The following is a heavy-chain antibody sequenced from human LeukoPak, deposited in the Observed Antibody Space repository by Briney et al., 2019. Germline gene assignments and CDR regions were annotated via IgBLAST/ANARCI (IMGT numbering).Heavy chain of an antibody. CDR1: GASTSSSF. J-gene: IGHJ4*02. D-gene: IGHD3-9*01. CDR2: INYRGET. Sequence: SETLSLTCTVSGASTSSSFWSWIRQSPGKGLEWIGYINYRGETSQNPSLESRVSMSVDTSKNQISLQLTSVTAADTAVYYCARRDYDILTGYYKGDYWGQGTLVTVSS. CDR3: ARRDYDILTGYYKGDY. V-gene: IGHV4-59*08.